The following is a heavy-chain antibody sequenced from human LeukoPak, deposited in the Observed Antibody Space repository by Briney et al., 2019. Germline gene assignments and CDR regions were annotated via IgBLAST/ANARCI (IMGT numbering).Heavy chain of an antibody. Sequence: ASVKVSCKASGYTFTGYDIHWVRQAPGPGLEWMAWINPNSGGTNYAQKFQGRVTMTRDTSISTAYMELSRLRSDDTAVYYCARALSSGWYDPQDYWGQGTLVTVPS. CDR3: ARALSSGWYDPQDY. V-gene: IGHV1-2*02. D-gene: IGHD6-19*01. J-gene: IGHJ4*02. CDR1: GYTFTGYD. CDR2: INPNSGGT.